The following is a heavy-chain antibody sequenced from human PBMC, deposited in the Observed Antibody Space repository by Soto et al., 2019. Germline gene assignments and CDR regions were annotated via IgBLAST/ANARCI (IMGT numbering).Heavy chain of an antibody. CDR2: IYRGGGT. D-gene: IGHD3-10*01. J-gene: IGHJ5*02. CDR1: GVTASGGS. CDR3: ASEFDSLSLQFAHP. Sequence: GGSLRLSWAGSGVTASGGSMGWVLQALWKGLEWVSVIYRGGGTYYVDSVKGRFTISRDNSENTLYLQMNSLRADDTAVYSCASEFDSLSLQFAHPWG. V-gene: IGHV3-53*01.